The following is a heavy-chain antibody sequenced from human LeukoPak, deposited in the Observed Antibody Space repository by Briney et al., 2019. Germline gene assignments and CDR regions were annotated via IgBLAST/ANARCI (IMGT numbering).Heavy chain of an antibody. D-gene: IGHD3-22*01. CDR2: IYYIGST. V-gene: IGHV4-59*01. J-gene: IGHJ4*02. Sequence: SETLSLTCTVSGGSIRSYYWSWIRQPPGKGLECIGYIYYIGSTNYNPSLKSRVTISLDTSKSQFSLKLTSVTPADTAVYYCARGYNYYDSSGYYYGAEDYWGQGTLVTVSS. CDR1: GGSIRSYY. CDR3: ARGYNYYDSSGYYYGAEDY.